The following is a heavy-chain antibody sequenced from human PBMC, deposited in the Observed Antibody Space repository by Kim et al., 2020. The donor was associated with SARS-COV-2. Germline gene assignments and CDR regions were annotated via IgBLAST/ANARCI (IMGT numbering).Heavy chain of an antibody. Sequence: ASVKVSCKASGYTFTSYGISWVRQAPGQGLEWMGWISAYNGNTNYAQKLQGRVTMTTDTSTSTAYMELRSLRSDDTAVYYCARDGGERERRITIFGVVIKNWFDPWGQGTLVTVSS. V-gene: IGHV1-18*01. D-gene: IGHD3-3*01. CDR1: GYTFTSYG. CDR3: ARDGGERERRITIFGVVIKNWFDP. J-gene: IGHJ5*02. CDR2: ISAYNGNT.